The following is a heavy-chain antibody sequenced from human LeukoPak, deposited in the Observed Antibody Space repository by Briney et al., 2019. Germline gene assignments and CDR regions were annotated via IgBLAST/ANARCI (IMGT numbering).Heavy chain of an antibody. CDR2: IIPILGIA. Sequence: ASVKVSCKASGGIFSSYAISWVRQAPGQGLEWMGRIIPILGIANYAQKFQGRVTITADKSTSTDYMDLSSLRSEDTGVYYCARDLPPYFFDYWGQGTLVTVSS. V-gene: IGHV1-69*04. CDR3: ARDLPPYFFDY. CDR1: GGIFSSYA. J-gene: IGHJ4*02.